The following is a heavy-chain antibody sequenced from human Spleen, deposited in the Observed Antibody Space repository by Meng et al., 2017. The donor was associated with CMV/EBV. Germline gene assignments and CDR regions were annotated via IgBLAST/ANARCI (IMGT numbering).Heavy chain of an antibody. Sequence: SVKVSCKASGGTFSSYAISWVRQAPGQGLEWMGGIIPIFGTANYAQKFQGRVTITTDESTSTAYMELRSLRTDDTAVYYCARRPLSVGGTSVDYWGQGTLVTVSS. D-gene: IGHD1-26*01. CDR3: ARRPLSVGGTSVDY. CDR2: IIPIFGTA. CDR1: GGTFSSYA. J-gene: IGHJ4*02. V-gene: IGHV1-69*05.